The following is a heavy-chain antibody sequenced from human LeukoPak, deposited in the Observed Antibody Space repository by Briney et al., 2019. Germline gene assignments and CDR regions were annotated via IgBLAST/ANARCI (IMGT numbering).Heavy chain of an antibody. CDR2: INQPGFET. J-gene: IGHJ4*02. CDR1: EFTFNNYW. CDR3: ARVAIAGGGALDY. V-gene: IGHV3-7*03. D-gene: IGHD6-13*01. Sequence: PGGSLRLSCTASEFTFNNYWMSWVRQAPGKGLQWVANINQPGFETYYVDSVTGRFTISKDNARNSLYLQMNSLRAEDTAVYYCARVAIAGGGALDYWGQGTLVTVSS.